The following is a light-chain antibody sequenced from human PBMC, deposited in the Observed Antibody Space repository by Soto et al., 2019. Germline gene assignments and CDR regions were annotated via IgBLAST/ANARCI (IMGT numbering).Light chain of an antibody. V-gene: IGKV2-28*01. Sequence: DIVMTQSPLSLPVTPGEPASISCRSSQSLLHTNGYNYLDWFLQRPGQSPQLLIYSGSTRASGVPYRFRGSGSGTDFTLKISRVEAEDVGVYYCMQTLETPRTFGQGTKLEIK. J-gene: IGKJ2*01. CDR2: SGS. CDR1: QSLLHTNGYNY. CDR3: MQTLETPRT.